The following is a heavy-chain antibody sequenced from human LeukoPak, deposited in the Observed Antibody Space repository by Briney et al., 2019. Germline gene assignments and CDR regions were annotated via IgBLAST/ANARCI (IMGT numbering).Heavy chain of an antibody. V-gene: IGHV3-11*04. Sequence: GVSLRLSCAASGFTFSSYWMSWIRQAPGKGLEWVSYISSSGSTIYYADSVKGRFTISRDNAKNSLYLQMNSLRAEDTAVYYCARVRRWFGDLDYWGQGTLVTVSS. J-gene: IGHJ4*02. CDR2: ISSSGSTI. CDR3: ARVRRWFGDLDY. D-gene: IGHD3-10*01. CDR1: GFTFSSYW.